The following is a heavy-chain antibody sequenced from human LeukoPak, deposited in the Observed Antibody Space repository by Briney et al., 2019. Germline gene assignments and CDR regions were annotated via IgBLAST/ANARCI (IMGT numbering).Heavy chain of an antibody. CDR1: GFTFSSYS. CDR2: ISSSSSTI. Sequence: GGSLRLSCAASGFTFSSYSMNWVRQAPGKGLEWVSYISSSSSTIYYADSVKGRFTISRDNAKNSLYLQMNSLRAEDTAVYYCARSGSGNAYYYYYYMDIWGEGTTVTVSS. CDR3: ARSGSGNAYYYYYYMDI. J-gene: IGHJ6*03. D-gene: IGHD3-10*01. V-gene: IGHV3-48*01.